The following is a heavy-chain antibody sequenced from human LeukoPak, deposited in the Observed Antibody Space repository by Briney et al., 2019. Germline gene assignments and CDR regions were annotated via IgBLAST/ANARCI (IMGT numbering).Heavy chain of an antibody. CDR2: IRRKANGGTQ. V-gene: IGHV3-49*04. CDR1: GFTFSSYA. D-gene: IGHD1-26*01. CDR3: TTSRTRSGSYFRDAFHI. Sequence: PGGSLRLSCAASGFTFSSYAMSWVRQAPGKGLEWVGSIRRKANGGTQEYAASVKSRFTISRDDSKSIAYLQMNSLKTEDTAVYYCTTSRTRSGSYFRDAFHIWGQGTMVTVSS. J-gene: IGHJ3*02.